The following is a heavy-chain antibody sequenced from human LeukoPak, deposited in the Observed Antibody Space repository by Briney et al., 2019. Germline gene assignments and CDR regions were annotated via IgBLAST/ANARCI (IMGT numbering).Heavy chain of an antibody. CDR1: GFTFSSYS. CDR2: ISTSSSYI. V-gene: IGHV3-21*01. J-gene: IGHJ4*02. Sequence: GGSLRLSCTASGFTFSSYSMNWVRQAPGKGLEWVSSISTSSSYIYYADSVKGRFTISRDNAKNSLYLQMNSLRAEDTAVYYCARVYRRYFDYWGQGTLVTVSS. D-gene: IGHD1-26*01. CDR3: ARVYRRYFDY.